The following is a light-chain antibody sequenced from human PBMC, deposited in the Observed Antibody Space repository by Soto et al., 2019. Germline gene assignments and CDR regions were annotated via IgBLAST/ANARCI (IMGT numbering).Light chain of an antibody. CDR3: QQYGSSSWT. CDR1: QSVSSSY. V-gene: IGKV3-20*01. CDR2: GAS. J-gene: IGKJ1*01. Sequence: EIVLTQSPGTLSLSPGERATLSCRASQSVSSSYLAWYQQKPGQAPRFLIFGASSRATGIPDRFSGSGSGTDFTLTISRLEPEDFALYYCQQYGSSSWTFGQGTK.